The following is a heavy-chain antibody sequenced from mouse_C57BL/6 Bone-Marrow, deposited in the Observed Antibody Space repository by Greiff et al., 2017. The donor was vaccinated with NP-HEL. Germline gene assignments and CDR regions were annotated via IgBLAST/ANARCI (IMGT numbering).Heavy chain of an antibody. CDR2: IDPNSGGT. CDR3: ARYYYGSRGWYFDV. D-gene: IGHD1-1*01. CDR1: GYTFTSYW. V-gene: IGHV1-72*01. Sequence: VQLQQPGADLVKPGASVKLSCKASGYTFTSYWMHWVKQRPGRGLEWIGRIDPNSGGTKFNGKFKTKATLTVDKPSSHAYMPPSSLTSEDSAVYYCARYYYGSRGWYFDVWGTGTTVTVSS. J-gene: IGHJ1*03.